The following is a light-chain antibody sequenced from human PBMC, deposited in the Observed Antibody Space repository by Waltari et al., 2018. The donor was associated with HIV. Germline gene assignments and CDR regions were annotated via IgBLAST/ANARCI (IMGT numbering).Light chain of an antibody. J-gene: IGKJ4*01. CDR3: QQRDSWPPIT. Sequence: LSCRASHSINSYLAWYQQKPRQAPRLLIFDAAQTAASIPVRFSGSGSGTDFTLTISSLEPADFGVYYCQQRDSWPPITFGGGTKVKIK. CDR1: HSINSY. CDR2: DAA. V-gene: IGKV3-11*01.